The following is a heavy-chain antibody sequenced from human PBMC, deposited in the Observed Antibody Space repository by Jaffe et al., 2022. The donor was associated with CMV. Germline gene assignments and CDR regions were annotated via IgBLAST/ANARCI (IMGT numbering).Heavy chain of an antibody. CDR1: GFRFGTYA. Sequence: EVQLVESGGGLVPPGGSLRLSCAASGFRFGTYAMNWVRQAPGKGLEWVAGISGRGGSTYYTDSVKGRFTISRDNSENTLYLQMNSLRVDDTAVYYCAKDYYDFWSGFSNDAEYFHHWGQGTLVTVSS. CDR3: AKDYYDFWSGFSNDAEYFHH. V-gene: IGHV3-23*04. D-gene: IGHD3-3*01. CDR2: ISGRGGST. J-gene: IGHJ1*01.